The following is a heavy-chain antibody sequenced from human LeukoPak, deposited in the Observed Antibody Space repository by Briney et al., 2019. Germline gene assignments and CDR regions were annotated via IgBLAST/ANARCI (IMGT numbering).Heavy chain of an antibody. Sequence: GGSLRLSSASSGFTFSTYLMSCVRQAPGKGLEWVAHIKQDGSEKYYVDSVKGRFTISRDNAKNSLYLQMNSLRAEDTAVYYCARGGSGYVYFDYWGQGTLVTVSS. V-gene: IGHV3-7*01. CDR3: ARGGSGYVYFDY. J-gene: IGHJ4*02. D-gene: IGHD3-16*01. CDR2: IKQDGSEK. CDR1: GFTFSTYL.